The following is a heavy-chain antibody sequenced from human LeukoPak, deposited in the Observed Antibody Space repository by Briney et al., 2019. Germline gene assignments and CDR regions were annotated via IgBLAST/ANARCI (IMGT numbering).Heavy chain of an antibody. Sequence: ASVKVSCKASGGTLSSYAISWVRQAPGQGLEWMGRIIPIFGTANYAQKFQGRVTITTDESTSTAYMELSSLRSEDTAVYYCARQALAAAGGFDYWGQGTLVTVSS. CDR1: GGTLSSYA. D-gene: IGHD6-13*01. CDR2: IIPIFGTA. J-gene: IGHJ4*02. V-gene: IGHV1-69*05. CDR3: ARQALAAAGGFDY.